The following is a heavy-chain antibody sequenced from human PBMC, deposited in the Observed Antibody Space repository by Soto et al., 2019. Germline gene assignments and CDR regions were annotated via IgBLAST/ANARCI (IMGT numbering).Heavy chain of an antibody. Sequence: EVQLLESGGGLVLPGGSLRLSCAASGFIFSDYSMSWVRQAPGKGLEWVSGISGRGGNTYYADSVKGRFTISRDSSRNTLFLQMNSLRAEDTALYFCARSSGDTWEQYYFDYWGQGTLVPVSS. CDR1: GFIFSDYS. CDR2: ISGRGGNT. CDR3: ARSSGDTWEQYYFDY. D-gene: IGHD1-1*01. J-gene: IGHJ4*02. V-gene: IGHV3-23*01.